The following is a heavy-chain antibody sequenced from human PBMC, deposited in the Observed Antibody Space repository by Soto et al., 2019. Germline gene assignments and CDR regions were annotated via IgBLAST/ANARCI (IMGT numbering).Heavy chain of an antibody. CDR2: INPGGGSA. CDR1: GYTFTEYY. Sequence: QVQLVQSGAEVKKPGDSVKVFCKASGYTFTEYYIHWVRQAPGQGLEWMGLINPGGGSADFAHKFQGRITLTRDPSSSTAYMELISLTSADTAVYYCAREDKAVVAITPDYWGQGTLVTVSS. CDR3: AREDKAVVAITPDY. V-gene: IGHV1-46*01. J-gene: IGHJ4*02. D-gene: IGHD2-15*01.